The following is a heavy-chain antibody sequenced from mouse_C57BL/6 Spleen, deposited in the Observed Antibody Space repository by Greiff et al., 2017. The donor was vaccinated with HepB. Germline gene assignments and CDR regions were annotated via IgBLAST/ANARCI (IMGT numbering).Heavy chain of an antibody. D-gene: IGHD1-1*01. J-gene: IGHJ2*01. Sequence: VQLQQPGAELVRPGSSVKLSCKASAYTFTSYWMDWVKQRPGKGLEWIGNIYPSDSETHYNQKFKDKATLTVVKSSSTAYRQLSSLTSEESAVDYCAIDGITTVVAASFDYWGQGTTLTVSS. CDR3: AIDGITTVVAASFDY. CDR1: AYTFTSYW. CDR2: IYPSDSET. V-gene: IGHV1-61*01.